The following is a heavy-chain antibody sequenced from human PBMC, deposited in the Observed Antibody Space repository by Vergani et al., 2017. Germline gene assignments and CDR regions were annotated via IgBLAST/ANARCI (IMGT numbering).Heavy chain of an antibody. CDR2: IYYSGST. J-gene: IGHJ3*02. Sequence: QVQLQESGPGLVKPSQTLSLTCTVSGGSISSGGYYWSWIRQHPGKGLEWIGYIYYSGSTYYNPSLKSRVTISVDTSKNQFSLKLSSVTAADTAVYYCARSEVGSGYYYVNPFDAFDIGGQGTMVTVSS. CDR1: GGSISSGGYY. V-gene: IGHV4-31*03. CDR3: ARSEVGSGYYYVNPFDAFDI. D-gene: IGHD3-22*01.